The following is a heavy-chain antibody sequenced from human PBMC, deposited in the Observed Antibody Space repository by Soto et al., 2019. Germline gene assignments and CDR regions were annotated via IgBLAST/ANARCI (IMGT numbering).Heavy chain of an antibody. V-gene: IGHV3-21*01. Sequence: GGSLRLSCAASGFTFSSYSRNWVRQAPGKGLEWVSSISSSSSYIYYADSVKGRFTISRDNAKNSLYLQMNSLRAEDTAVYYCARDPRYYDSSGYYWGPSADYYYYGMDVWGQGTTVTVSS. CDR1: GFTFSSYS. CDR3: ARDPRYYDSSGYYWGPSADYYYYGMDV. J-gene: IGHJ6*02. D-gene: IGHD3-22*01. CDR2: ISSSSSYI.